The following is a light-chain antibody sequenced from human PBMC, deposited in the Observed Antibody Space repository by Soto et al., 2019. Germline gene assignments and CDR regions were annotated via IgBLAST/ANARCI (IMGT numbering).Light chain of an antibody. J-gene: IGKJ5*01. CDR3: QQYDSLPLT. Sequence: DIQMTQSPPSLSVSVGDRVTITCQASQDISNYLHWFQQKQGKAPQXLIFDVSNLQTGVPSRFSGGGSGTDFAITISSLEPEDIETYYCQQYDSLPLTFGQGTRLEIK. CDR2: DVS. CDR1: QDISNY. V-gene: IGKV1-33*01.